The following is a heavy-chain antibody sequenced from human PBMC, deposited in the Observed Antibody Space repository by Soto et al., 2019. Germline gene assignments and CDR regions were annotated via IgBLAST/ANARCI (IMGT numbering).Heavy chain of an antibody. D-gene: IGHD4-17*01. CDR1: GFTFSSYA. CDR2: ISGSGGST. J-gene: IGHJ6*02. V-gene: IGHV3-23*01. CDR3: AKPMNDDGDYGGMDV. Sequence: GGSLRLSCAASGFTFSSYAMSWVRQAPGKGLEWVSAISGSGGSTYYADSVKGRFTISRDNSKNTLYLQMNSLRAEDTAVYYCAKPMNDDGDYGGMDVWGQGTTVTVSS.